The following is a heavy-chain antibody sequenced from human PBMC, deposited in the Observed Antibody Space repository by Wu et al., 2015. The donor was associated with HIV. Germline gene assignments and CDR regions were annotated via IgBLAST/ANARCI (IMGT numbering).Heavy chain of an antibody. Sequence: QVQLVQSGAEVKKPGSSVKVSCKASGGTFSSYAISWVRQAPGQGLEWMGGIIPIFGTANYAQKFQGRVTITADESTSTAYMELSSLRSEDTAVYYCARVRRTYYYDSSGYHWYFDLWGRGTLVTVSS. D-gene: IGHD3-22*01. CDR1: GGTFSSYA. CDR3: ARVRRTYYYDSSGYHWYFDL. V-gene: IGHV1-69*12. CDR2: IIPIFGTA. J-gene: IGHJ2*01.